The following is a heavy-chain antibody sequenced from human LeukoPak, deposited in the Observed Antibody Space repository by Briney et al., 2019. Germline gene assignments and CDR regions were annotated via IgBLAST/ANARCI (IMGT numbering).Heavy chain of an antibody. CDR1: GGSISSYY. CDR2: IYYSGST. V-gene: IGHV4-59*08. J-gene: IGHJ3*02. Sequence: SETLSLTCTVSGGSISSYYWSWIRQPPGKGLEWIGYIYYSGSTNYNPSLKSRVTISVDTTKNQFSLKLSSVTAADTAVYYCARKSPKSHDAFDIWGQGTMVTVSS. CDR3: ARKSPKSHDAFDI.